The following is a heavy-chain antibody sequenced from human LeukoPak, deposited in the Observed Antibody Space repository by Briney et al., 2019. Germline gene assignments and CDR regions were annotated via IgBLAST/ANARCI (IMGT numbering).Heavy chain of an antibody. CDR1: GYTFTNYG. V-gene: IGHV1-18*04. CDR2: ISANNGEI. Sequence: GASVMVSCKASGYTFTNYGISWVRQAPGQGLEWMSWISANNGEIRYAQNFQGRVTMTTDTSTTTAYMELRSLRSDDTAVYYCAREELLRYCDWQRYHYYYGMDVWGQGTTVTVSS. D-gene: IGHD3-9*01. J-gene: IGHJ6*02. CDR3: AREELLRYCDWQRYHYYYGMDV.